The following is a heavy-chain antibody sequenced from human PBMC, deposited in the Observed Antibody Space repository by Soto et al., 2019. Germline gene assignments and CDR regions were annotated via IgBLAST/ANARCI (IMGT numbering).Heavy chain of an antibody. Sequence: GGSLRLSCAASGFTFTSYAMNWVRQAPGKGLEWVSAISGSGGRTNYADSVKGRFTVSRDNSKNTLYLQMNGLRAEDTAVYYCSEDWYQLPNSPDYWGHGTRVTVSS. CDR2: ISGSGGRT. CDR1: GFTFTSYA. CDR3: SEDWYQLPNSPDY. J-gene: IGHJ4*01. V-gene: IGHV3-23*01. D-gene: IGHD2-2*01.